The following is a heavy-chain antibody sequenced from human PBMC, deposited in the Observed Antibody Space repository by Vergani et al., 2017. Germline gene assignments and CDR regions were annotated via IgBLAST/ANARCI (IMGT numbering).Heavy chain of an antibody. J-gene: IGHJ3*02. CDR1: GYTFSNYY. CDR3: ARDDRGSSDAFDI. V-gene: IGHV1-2*02. CDR2: INPNSGGT. Sequence: QVQVVQSGAEVKKSGASVKVSCKTSGYTFSNYYMHWVRQAPGQGLEWMGWINPNSGGTNYAQKFQGRVTMTRDTSISTAYMELSRLRSDDTAVYYCARDDRGSSDAFDIWGQGTMVTVSS. D-gene: IGHD6-6*01.